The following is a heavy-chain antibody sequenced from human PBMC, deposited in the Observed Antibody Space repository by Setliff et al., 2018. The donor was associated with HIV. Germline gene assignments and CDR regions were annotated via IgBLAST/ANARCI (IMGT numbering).Heavy chain of an antibody. CDR3: ARDRTPQNWGSRGFYYMDV. V-gene: IGHV1-2*02. CDR1: GYTFSGDY. Sequence: ASVKVSCKASGYTFSGDYIHWVRQAPGQGLEWMGWMNPNSPDTNYAQKFQGRVTMTRDTSISTADMELTRLKSDDTAVYYCARDRTPQNWGSRGFYYMDVWGKGTTVTVS. D-gene: IGHD7-27*01. CDR2: MNPNSPDT. J-gene: IGHJ6*03.